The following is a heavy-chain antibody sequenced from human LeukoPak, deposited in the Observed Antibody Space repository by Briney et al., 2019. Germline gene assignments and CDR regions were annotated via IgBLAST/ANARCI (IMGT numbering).Heavy chain of an antibody. V-gene: IGHV4-34*01. Sequence: SVTLSLTCAVYGGSFSGYYWSWIRQPPGKGLEWIGEINHSGSTNYNPSLKSRVTISVDTSKNQFSLKLSSVTAADTAVYYCARLSRRNWFDPWGQGTLVTVSS. CDR2: INHSGST. J-gene: IGHJ5*02. CDR3: ARLSRRNWFDP. CDR1: GGSFSGYY.